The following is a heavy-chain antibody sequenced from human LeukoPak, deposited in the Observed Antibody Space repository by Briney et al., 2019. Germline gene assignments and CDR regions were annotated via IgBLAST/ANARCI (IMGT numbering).Heavy chain of an antibody. CDR2: INPNSGGT. V-gene: IGHV1-2*02. Sequence: ASVKVSCKASGYTFTSYYMHWVRQAPGQGLEWMGWINPNSGGTNYQGRVTMTRDTSISTAYMELRRLRSDDTAVYYCARDSGERGSGSYLIAYWGQGTLVTVSS. CDR3: ARDSGERGSGSYLIAY. J-gene: IGHJ4*02. CDR1: GYTFTSYY. D-gene: IGHD3-10*01.